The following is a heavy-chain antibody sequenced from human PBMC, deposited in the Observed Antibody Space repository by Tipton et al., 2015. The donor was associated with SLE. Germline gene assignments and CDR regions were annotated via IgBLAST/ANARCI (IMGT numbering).Heavy chain of an antibody. CDR2: ISGSGGST. J-gene: IGHJ4*02. V-gene: IGHV3-23*01. D-gene: IGHD6-13*01. CDR1: GFTFSSYA. CDR3: AKDVIAAAGTWYFDY. Sequence: SLRLSCAASGFTFSSYAMGWVRQAPGKGLGWVSAISGSGGSTYYADSVKGRFTISRDNSKNTLYLQMNSLRAEDTAVYYCAKDVIAAAGTWYFDYWGQGTLVTVSS.